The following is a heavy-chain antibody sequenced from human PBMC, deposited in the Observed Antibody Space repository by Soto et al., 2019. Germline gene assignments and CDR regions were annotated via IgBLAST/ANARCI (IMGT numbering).Heavy chain of an antibody. J-gene: IGHJ4*02. CDR3: ARESEDLTSNFDY. V-gene: IGHV3-21*01. Sequence: GGSLRLSCAASGFTFSRYSMNWVRQAPGKGLEWVPSISSTTNYIYYADSMKGRFTVSRDNAKNSVYLDMSSLSAEDTAVYYCARESEDLTSNFDYWGQGTLVTVSS. CDR1: GFTFSRYS. CDR2: ISSTTNYI.